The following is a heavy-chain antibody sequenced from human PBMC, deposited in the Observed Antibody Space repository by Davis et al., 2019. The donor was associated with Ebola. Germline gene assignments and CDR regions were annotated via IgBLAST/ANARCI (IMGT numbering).Heavy chain of an antibody. V-gene: IGHV3-23*01. D-gene: IGHD2/OR15-2a*01. J-gene: IGHJ3*01. Sequence: GESLKISCAASGFIMSSYGFQWVRQAPGKGLEWVSTYGTSADTYYADSVKGRFTISRDNSKNTLYLQMNGLRVEDTAIYYCAKDNRNIWSEVWGQGTMVTVSS. CDR2: GTSADT. CDR3: AKDNRNIWSEV. CDR1: GFIMSSYG.